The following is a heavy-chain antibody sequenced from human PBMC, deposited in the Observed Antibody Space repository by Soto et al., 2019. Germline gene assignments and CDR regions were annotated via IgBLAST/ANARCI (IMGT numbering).Heavy chain of an antibody. V-gene: IGHV4-61*01. D-gene: IGHD4-17*01. Sequence: PSDTLSLSWSVSGRSVIDKTYYWRWLRPPPGKRLEWIGYVYYSGTTNYNPSLKSRVTISVDLSKNRFSLRLSSVTTADTALYYCARTTAVPNTLRSRYFFDYWGQGSLVTVS. CDR1: GRSVIDKTYY. CDR3: ARTTAVPNTLRSRYFFDY. J-gene: IGHJ4*02. CDR2: VYYSGTT.